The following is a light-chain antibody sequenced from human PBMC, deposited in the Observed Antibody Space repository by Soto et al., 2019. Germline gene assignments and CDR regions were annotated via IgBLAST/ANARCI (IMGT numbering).Light chain of an antibody. J-gene: IGKJ1*01. Sequence: EIVLTQSPGTLSLSLGERATLSCRASQSVDSNTYLAWYQQKPGQAPRLLIYGASSRATGIPDRFSGSGSGTDFTLTISRXEPEDFAVYYCQQYGRSPRTFGQGTKVDIK. CDR2: GAS. CDR3: QQYGRSPRT. V-gene: IGKV3-20*01. CDR1: QSVDSNTY.